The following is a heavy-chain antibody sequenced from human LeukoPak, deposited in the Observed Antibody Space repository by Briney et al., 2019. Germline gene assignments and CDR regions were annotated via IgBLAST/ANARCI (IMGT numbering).Heavy chain of an antibody. CDR2: INPNSGGT. Sequence: GASVKVSCKASGYTFTGYYMHWVRQAPGQGLEWMGWINPNSGGTNYAQNFQGRVTMTRDTSISTAYMELSGLRSDDTAIYYCERGKSPYYFDYWGQGTLVTVSP. CDR3: ERGKSPYYFDY. CDR1: GYTFTGYY. V-gene: IGHV1-2*02. J-gene: IGHJ4*02.